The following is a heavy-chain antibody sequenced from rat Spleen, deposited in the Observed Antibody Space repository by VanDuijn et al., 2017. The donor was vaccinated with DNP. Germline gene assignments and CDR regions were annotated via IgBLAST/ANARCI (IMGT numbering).Heavy chain of an antibody. D-gene: IGHD1-4*01. CDR1: GFTFSNYG. CDR3: AGRPPPTRGPFDY. V-gene: IGHV5-19*01. J-gene: IGHJ2*01. CDR2: ITPSGDAT. Sequence: EVQLVESGGGLVQPGRSLKLSCVASGFTFSNYGIHWIRQAPTKGLEWVASITPSGDATYYRDSVRGRFTISRDNAKSTLFLQMDRLRSEDTAAYYCAGRPPPTRGPFDYWGQGVTVTVSS.